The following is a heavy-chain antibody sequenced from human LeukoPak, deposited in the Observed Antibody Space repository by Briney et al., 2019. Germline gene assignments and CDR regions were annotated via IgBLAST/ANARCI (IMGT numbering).Heavy chain of an antibody. J-gene: IGHJ4*02. CDR3: MRESGSYHGNDY. D-gene: IGHD1-26*01. CDR2: INPNNGAT. Sequence: GASVKVSCKASGYTFTGYYMHWVRQAPGQGLEWMGRINPNNGATNYAQKLQGRVTITGDTSISTAYMELSSLRSDDTAVYYCMRESGSYHGNDYWGQGTLVTVSS. V-gene: IGHV1-2*06. CDR1: GYTFTGYY.